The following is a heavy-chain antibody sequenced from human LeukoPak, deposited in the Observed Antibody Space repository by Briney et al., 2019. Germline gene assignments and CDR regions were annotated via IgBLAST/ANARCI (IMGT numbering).Heavy chain of an antibody. D-gene: IGHD4-17*01. J-gene: IGHJ4*02. Sequence: PGGSLRLSCAASGFTFSNYWMTWVRQAPGKGLEWVANIKQDGSEKYYVDSVKGRFTISRDDAKNSLYLQMNSLRAEDTAVYYCARARLTTVTRYYFDYWGQGTLVTVSS. CDR2: IKQDGSEK. V-gene: IGHV3-7*01. CDR1: GFTFSNYW. CDR3: ARARLTTVTRYYFDY.